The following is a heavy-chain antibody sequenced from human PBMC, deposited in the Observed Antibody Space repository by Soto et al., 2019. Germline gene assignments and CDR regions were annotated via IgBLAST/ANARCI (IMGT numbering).Heavy chain of an antibody. J-gene: IGHJ4*02. V-gene: IGHV4-31*03. CDR2: IHYSGST. D-gene: IGHD1-1*01. CDR1: GGSISSGGYY. Sequence: PSETLSLTCTVSGGSISSGGYYWSWIRQHPGKGLEWIGYIHYSGSTYYNPSLKSRVTISVDTSKNQFSLKLSSVTAADTAVYYCARTTTTDYPFVARAYFDYWGQGTLVTVSS. CDR3: ARTTTTDYPFVARAYFDY.